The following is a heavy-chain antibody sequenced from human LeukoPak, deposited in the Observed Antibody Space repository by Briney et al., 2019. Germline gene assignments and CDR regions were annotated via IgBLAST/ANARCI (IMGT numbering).Heavy chain of an antibody. D-gene: IGHD6-19*01. Sequence: GGSLRLSCTASGFTFSSHWMTWVRQSPGKGLEWVANIKEDGSVRYYVDSVKGRFTISRDNTKNALYLRMNSLRADDTAVYFCARDSTWLLDYWGQGTLITVSS. V-gene: IGHV3-7*03. J-gene: IGHJ4*02. CDR1: GFTFSSHW. CDR3: ARDSTWLLDY. CDR2: IKEDGSVR.